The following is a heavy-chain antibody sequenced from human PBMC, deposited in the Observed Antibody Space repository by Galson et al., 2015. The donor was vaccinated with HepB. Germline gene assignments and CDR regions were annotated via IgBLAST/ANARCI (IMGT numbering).Heavy chain of an antibody. D-gene: IGHD1-26*01. J-gene: IGHJ4*02. CDR3: SKGVVVGTYPRIDY. CDR1: GFTFSAYN. Sequence: SLRLSCAASGFTFSAYNMNWVRQAPGKGLEWVSYISATSSTIYYADSVKGRFTISRDNAKNSLYLQMNSLRVEDTAVYYCSKGVVVGTYPRIDYWGQGTLVTVSS. CDR2: ISATSSTI. V-gene: IGHV3-48*01.